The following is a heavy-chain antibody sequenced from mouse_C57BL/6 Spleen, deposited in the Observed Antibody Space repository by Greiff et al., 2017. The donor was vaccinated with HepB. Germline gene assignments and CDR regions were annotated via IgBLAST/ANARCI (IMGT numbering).Heavy chain of an antibody. Sequence: EVMLVESGAGLVKPGGSLKLSCAASGFTFSSYAMSWVRQTPDKRLEWVAYIRSGGGYIYYADTMKCRVTISRDNARNTLYLKISSLKSEDTAMYDCTREGEYPFAYWGQGTLVTVSA. D-gene: IGHD5-1*01. V-gene: IGHV5-9-1*02. CDR2: IRSGGGYI. J-gene: IGHJ3*01. CDR3: TREGEYPFAY. CDR1: GFTFSSYA.